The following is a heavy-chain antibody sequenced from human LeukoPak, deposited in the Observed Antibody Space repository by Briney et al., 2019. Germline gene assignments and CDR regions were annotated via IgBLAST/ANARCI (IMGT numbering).Heavy chain of an antibody. CDR2: ISGSGGGT. Sequence: GGSLRLSCAASGFTFSSFAMTWVRQAPGKGLEWVSGISGSGGGTYYSDSVKGRFTISRDNSKNTLYLQMNSLRAEDTAVYYCAKGGPNSNSYSFYYIYYYMDVWGKGTTVTVSS. V-gene: IGHV3-23*01. D-gene: IGHD6-6*01. CDR3: AKGGPNSNSYSFYYIYYYMDV. CDR1: GFTFSSFA. J-gene: IGHJ6*03.